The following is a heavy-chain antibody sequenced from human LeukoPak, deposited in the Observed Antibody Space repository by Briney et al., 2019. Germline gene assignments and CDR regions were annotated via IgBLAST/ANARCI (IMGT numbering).Heavy chain of an antibody. CDR2: ISSSGSTI. D-gene: IGHD6-13*01. V-gene: IGHV3-48*03. Sequence: GGSLRLSCAASGFTFSSYEMNWVRQAPGKGLEWVSYISSSGSTIYYADSVKGRFTISRDNSKNTQCLQMNSLRAEDTAVYYCARAGPSSSWHQFDYWGQGTLVTVSS. CDR3: ARAGPSSSWHQFDY. CDR1: GFTFSSYE. J-gene: IGHJ4*02.